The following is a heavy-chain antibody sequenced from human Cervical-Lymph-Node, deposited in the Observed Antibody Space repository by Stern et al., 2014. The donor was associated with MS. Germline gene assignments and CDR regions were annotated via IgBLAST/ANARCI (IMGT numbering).Heavy chain of an antibody. CDR2: LSDSGASI. CDR3: TKARSTHASYGLDV. J-gene: IGHJ6*02. D-gene: IGHD1-26*01. V-gene: IGHV3-9*01. CDR1: GFTFDDYA. Sequence: EVQLVESGGGLVQPGRSLRLSCAASGFTFDDYAMHWVRQAPGKGLEWVAGLSDSGASIAYADSVRGRFIISRDNTKKSLHLQMNSLRPEDTALYYCTKARSTHASYGLDVWGQGATVTVSS.